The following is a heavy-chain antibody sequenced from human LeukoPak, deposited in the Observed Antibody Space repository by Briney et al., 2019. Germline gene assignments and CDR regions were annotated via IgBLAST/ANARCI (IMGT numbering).Heavy chain of an antibody. D-gene: IGHD3-10*01. CDR3: ARPSRGVIPYY. CDR2: ISSSGSTI. CDR1: GFTFSSYE. Sequence: GGSLRLSCAASGFTFSSYEMNWVRQAPGKGLEWVSYISSSGSTIYYADSVRGRFTISRGNAKNSLYLQMNSLRAEDTAVYYCARPSRGVIPYYWGQGTLVTVSS. J-gene: IGHJ4*02. V-gene: IGHV3-48*03.